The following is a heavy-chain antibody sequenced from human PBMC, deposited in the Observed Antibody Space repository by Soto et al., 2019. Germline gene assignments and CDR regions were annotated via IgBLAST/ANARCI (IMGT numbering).Heavy chain of an antibody. CDR2: IFYSGTT. D-gene: IGHD4-17*01. CDR3: ARARLQLRIDY. Sequence: SETLSLTCSVSGGSISSDDSYCTWIRQHPGKGLECIGYIFYSGTTHYNPSLNSRITLSVDTSKSRFSLNLTSVTAADTAVYYCARARLQLRIDYWGQATQVTVSS. CDR1: GGSISSDDSY. V-gene: IGHV4-31*02. J-gene: IGHJ4*02.